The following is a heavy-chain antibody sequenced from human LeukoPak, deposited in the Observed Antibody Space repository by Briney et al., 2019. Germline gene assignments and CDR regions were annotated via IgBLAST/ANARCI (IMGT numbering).Heavy chain of an antibody. CDR3: AGGVHYFDY. CDR2: IKQDGSEK. Sequence: GGSLRLSCAASGSTFSNYWMSWVRQAPGKGLEWVANIKQDGSEKYYVDSVKGRFTISRDNAKNSLYLQMNSLRAEDTAVYYCAGGVHYFDYWGQGTLVTVSS. V-gene: IGHV3-7*01. J-gene: IGHJ4*02. CDR1: GSTFSNYW. D-gene: IGHD3-10*01.